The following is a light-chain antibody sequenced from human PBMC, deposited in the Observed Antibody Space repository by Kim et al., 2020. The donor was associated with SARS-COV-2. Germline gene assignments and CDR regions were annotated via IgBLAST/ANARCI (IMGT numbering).Light chain of an antibody. J-gene: IGKJ4*01. CDR1: QDLNGW. CDR3: QQYKSYPLT. V-gene: IGKV1-13*02. CDR2: DAS. Sequence: ASVGGRVTITCRASQDLNGWLAWYQQKPGKPPKVLIADASTLQSGVPSRIIGSGSGTDFTLTISSVQPEDFATYYCQQYKSYPLTFGGGTKLEIK.